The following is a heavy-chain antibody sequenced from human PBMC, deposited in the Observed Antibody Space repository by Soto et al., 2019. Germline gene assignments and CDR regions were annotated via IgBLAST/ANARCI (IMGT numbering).Heavy chain of an antibody. J-gene: IGHJ4*02. Sequence: QVQLQQWGAGLLKPSETLSLTCAVNGGSLTGYYWSWIRQPPGKGLEWIGEIKDGGSTNYSPSLRRPVTIPADTSKNPFSLRLNSVTAADTAVYFCARRQGGIVATHWDPGTLVTVSP. D-gene: IGHD5-12*01. CDR1: GGSLTGYY. CDR3: ARRQGGIVATH. V-gene: IGHV4-34*01. CDR2: IKDGGST.